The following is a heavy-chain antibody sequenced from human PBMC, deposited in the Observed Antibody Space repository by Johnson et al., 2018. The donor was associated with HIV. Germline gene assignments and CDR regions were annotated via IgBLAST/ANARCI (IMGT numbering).Heavy chain of an antibody. D-gene: IGHD5-18*01. CDR2: IYSGGSP. CDR3: ARAPGYSRAFDI. J-gene: IGHJ3*02. CDR1: GFTFSNYG. V-gene: IGHV3-NL1*01. Sequence: QVQLVESGGGVVQPGRSLRLSCAASGFTFSNYGLHWVRQAPGKGLEWVAVIYSGGSPYYADSVKGRFTISRDNSKNTLYLQMNRLRAEDTAVYYCARAPGYSRAFDIWGQGTMVTVST.